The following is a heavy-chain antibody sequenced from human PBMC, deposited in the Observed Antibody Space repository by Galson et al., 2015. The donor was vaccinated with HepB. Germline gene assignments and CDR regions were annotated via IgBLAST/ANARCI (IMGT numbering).Heavy chain of an antibody. V-gene: IGHV1-2*02. D-gene: IGHD2-15*01. CDR3: ARGGPERGGGWFDP. Sequence: SVKVSCKASGYTFTGYYMHWVRQAPGQGLEWMGWISPNSGGTNYAQKFQGRVTMTRDTSISTAYVELSRLRSDDTAVYYCARGGPERGGGWFDPWGQGTLVTVSS. CDR1: GYTFTGYY. CDR2: ISPNSGGT. J-gene: IGHJ5*02.